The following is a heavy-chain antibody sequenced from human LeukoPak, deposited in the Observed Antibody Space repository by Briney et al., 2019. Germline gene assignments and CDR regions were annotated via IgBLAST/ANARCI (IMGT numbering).Heavy chain of an antibody. J-gene: IGHJ4*02. CDR1: GFSFSSYA. Sequence: PGGSLRLSCAVSGFSFSSYAMGWVRQAPGKGLEWVSIISDHNTWYADSVKGRFTISRDNAKNSLYLQMNSLRAEDTAVYYCARDLRIAVASYWGQGTLVTVSS. CDR2: ISDHNT. V-gene: IGHV3-21*01. D-gene: IGHD6-19*01. CDR3: ARDLRIAVASY.